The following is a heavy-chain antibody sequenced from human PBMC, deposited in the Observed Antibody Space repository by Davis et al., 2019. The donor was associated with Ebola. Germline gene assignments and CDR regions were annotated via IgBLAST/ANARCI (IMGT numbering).Heavy chain of an antibody. V-gene: IGHV4-39*01. CDR3: ARHGPPYSSGWYYFDF. CDR1: GGAINSSSFY. J-gene: IGHJ4*02. Sequence: SETLSLTCTVSGGAINSSSFYWGWIRQSPGKGLEWMGSISYTGRTYYNPSLKSRVSISVDTTKINFSLTLGSVTAADTAFYFCARHGPPYSSGWYYFDFWGQGTLVTVSS. D-gene: IGHD6-19*01. CDR2: ISYTGRT.